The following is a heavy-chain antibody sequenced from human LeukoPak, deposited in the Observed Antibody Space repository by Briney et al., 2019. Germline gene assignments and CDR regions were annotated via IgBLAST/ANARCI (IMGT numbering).Heavy chain of an antibody. CDR3: ARDYYYYMDV. CDR1: GFTFNCFS. V-gene: IGHV3-48*01. CDR2: ISSSSTI. Sequence: PGGSVRLSCSASGFTFNCFSMKWVPQAPGKGREWVSYISSSSTIYYADSVQGRLTISRDNAKNSPYLQMNSLSAEVTAVYYCARDYYYYMDVWGKGTTVTVSS. J-gene: IGHJ6*03.